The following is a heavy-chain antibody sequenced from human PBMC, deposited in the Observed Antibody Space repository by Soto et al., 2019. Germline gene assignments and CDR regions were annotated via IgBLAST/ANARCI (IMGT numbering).Heavy chain of an antibody. V-gene: IGHV3-30*18. CDR2: ISFDGINK. CDR3: AKSNYYGSGNSYGGGIDVGP. D-gene: IGHD3-10*01. CDR1: GFTFSNYG. Sequence: PGGSLRLSCSASGFTFSNYGMHWVRQTPGKGLEWVAVISFDGINKYYADSVKDRFTVSRDNSKNTLYVQMNSLRPEDTAVYYCAKSNYYGSGNSYGGGIDVGPWGQGILVTVSS. J-gene: IGHJ5*02.